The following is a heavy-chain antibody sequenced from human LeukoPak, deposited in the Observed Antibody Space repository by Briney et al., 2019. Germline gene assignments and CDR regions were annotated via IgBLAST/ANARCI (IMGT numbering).Heavy chain of an antibody. CDR1: GGSISSNNW. V-gene: IGHV4-4*02. CDR3: QARTDSGGWYGDFWDY. Sequence: PSETLSLTCAVSGGSISSNNWWCLVRQPPGKVLECTGEYYRSSTNNYNPSLNRRITISVDKTKNLFSLELSSVTAADTAVYYCQARTDSGGWYGDFWDYWREGTLVSVSS. CDR2: YYRSSTN. J-gene: IGHJ4*02. D-gene: IGHD6-19*01.